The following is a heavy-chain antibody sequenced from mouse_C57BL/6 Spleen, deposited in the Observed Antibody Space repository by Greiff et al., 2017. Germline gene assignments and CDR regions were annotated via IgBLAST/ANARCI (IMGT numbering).Heavy chain of an antibody. CDR3: ATTAQATEY. D-gene: IGHD3-2*02. CDR1: GYTFTGYW. CDR2: ILPGSGST. Sequence: QVQLQQSGAELMKPGASVKLSCKATGYTFTGYWIEWVKQRPGHGLEWIGEILPGSGSTNYNEKFKGKATFTADTSSNTAYMQLSSLTTEESAIYSCATTAQATEYWGQGTTLTVSS. V-gene: IGHV1-9*01. J-gene: IGHJ2*01.